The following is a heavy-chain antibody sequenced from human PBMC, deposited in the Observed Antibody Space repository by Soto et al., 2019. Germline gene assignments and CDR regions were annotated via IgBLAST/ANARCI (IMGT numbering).Heavy chain of an antibody. CDR3: ARYGRLDAFDI. Sequence: SETLSLTCTVSGGSISSGGYYWSWIRQHPGKGLECIGYIYYSGSTYYNPSLKSRVSISVDTSKNQFSLKLSSVTAADTAVYYCARYGRLDAFDIWGQVTMVTVS. CDR1: GGSISSGGYY. CDR2: IYYSGST. D-gene: IGHD2-15*01. J-gene: IGHJ3*02. V-gene: IGHV4-31*03.